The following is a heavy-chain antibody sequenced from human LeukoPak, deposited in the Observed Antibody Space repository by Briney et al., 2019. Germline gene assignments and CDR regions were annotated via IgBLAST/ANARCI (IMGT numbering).Heavy chain of an antibody. D-gene: IGHD1-26*01. CDR2: ISWNSGSI. CDR3: AKGLVGDAYYFDY. J-gene: IGHJ4*02. Sequence: PGRSLRLSCAASGFTFDDYAMHWVRQAPGKGLEWVSGISWNSGSIGYADSLKGRFTISRDNAKNSLYLQMNSLRAEDTALYYCAKGLVGDAYYFDYWGQGTLVTVSS. V-gene: IGHV3-9*01. CDR1: GFTFDDYA.